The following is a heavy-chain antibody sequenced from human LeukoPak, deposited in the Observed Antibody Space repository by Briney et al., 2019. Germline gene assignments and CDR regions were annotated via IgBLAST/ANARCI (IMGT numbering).Heavy chain of an antibody. V-gene: IGHV4-59*01. CDR2: IYYSGST. CDR3: ARLYSSSSYLIDY. CDR1: GGSISSYY. J-gene: IGHJ4*02. D-gene: IGHD6-6*01. Sequence: PSETLSLTCTVSGGSISSYYWSWIRQPPGKGLEWIGYIYYSGSTNYNPSLKSRVTISVDTSKNQFSLKLSSVTGADTAVYYCARLYSSSSYLIDYWGQGTLVTVSS.